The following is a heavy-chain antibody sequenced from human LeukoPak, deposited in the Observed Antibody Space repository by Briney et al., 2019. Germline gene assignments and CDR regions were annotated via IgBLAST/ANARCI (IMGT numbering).Heavy chain of an antibody. CDR2: IYDSGST. V-gene: IGHV4-59*13. Sequence: KASEPLSFTGTASGASMSGSFCSWLREPPGKGLEWSGFIYDSGSTNYNPSLKSRVTISVDTSKNTLSLKMSTVRAADTAVYYCARSITGSWYGDLQHWGQGTLVTVPS. CDR1: GASMSGSF. J-gene: IGHJ1*01. D-gene: IGHD6-13*01. CDR3: ARSITGSWYGDLQH.